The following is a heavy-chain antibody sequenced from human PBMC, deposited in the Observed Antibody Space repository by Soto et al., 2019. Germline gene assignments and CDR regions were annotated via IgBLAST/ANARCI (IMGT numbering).Heavy chain of an antibody. Sequence: SETLSLTCTVSGGSISSSSYYWGWIRQPPGKGLEWIGSIYYSGSTYYNPSLKSRVTISVDTSKNQFSLKLSSVTAADTAVYYCATLYSSSSLGAFDIWGQGTMVTVSS. CDR2: IYYSGST. CDR1: GGSISSSSYY. CDR3: ATLYSSSSLGAFDI. V-gene: IGHV4-39*01. D-gene: IGHD6-6*01. J-gene: IGHJ3*02.